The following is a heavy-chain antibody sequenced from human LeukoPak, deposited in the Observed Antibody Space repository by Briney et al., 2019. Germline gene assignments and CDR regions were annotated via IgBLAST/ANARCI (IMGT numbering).Heavy chain of an antibody. D-gene: IGHD3-3*01. J-gene: IGHJ6*03. CDR1: GFTFSSYT. V-gene: IGHV3-64*02. CDR3: ARITMGATIANYNYYYLDV. CDR2: IISNGGRT. Sequence: PGGSLRLSCAASGFTFSSYTMHWVRQAPGKGLEYVSAIISNGGRTHYAGSVTGRFTISRDNSKNTLFLQMGSLRPDDMAVYHCARITMGATIANYNYYYLDVWGKGTTVTVSS.